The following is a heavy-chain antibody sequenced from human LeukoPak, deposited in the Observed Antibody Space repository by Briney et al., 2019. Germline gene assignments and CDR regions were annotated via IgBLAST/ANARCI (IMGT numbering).Heavy chain of an antibody. CDR2: INPNSGDT. CDR1: GYTFTCHH. CDR3: ARDGAFDY. V-gene: IGHV1-2*02. J-gene: IGHJ4*02. Sequence: ASLKLSCKTSGYTFTCHHIHWLRHAPGQGLEWMGWINPNSGDTSYAPKFQGRVTLTRDTSITTASMELSGLISDDTAVYYCARDGAFDYWGQGTLVTVSS.